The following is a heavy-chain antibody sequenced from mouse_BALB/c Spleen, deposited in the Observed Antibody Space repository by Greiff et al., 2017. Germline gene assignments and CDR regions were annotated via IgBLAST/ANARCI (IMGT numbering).Heavy chain of an antibody. V-gene: IGHV1-80*01. Sequence: VQVVESGAELVRPGSSVKISCKASGYAFSSYWMNWVKQRPGQGLEWIGQIYPGDGDTNYNGKFKGKATLTADKSSSTAYMQLSSLTSEDSAVYFCARKTTVLFDYWGQGTTLTVSS. CDR3: ARKTTVLFDY. CDR2: IYPGDGDT. CDR1: GYAFSSYW. D-gene: IGHD1-1*01. J-gene: IGHJ2*01.